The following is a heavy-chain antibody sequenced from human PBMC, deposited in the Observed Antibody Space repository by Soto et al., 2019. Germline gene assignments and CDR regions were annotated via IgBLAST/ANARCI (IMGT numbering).Heavy chain of an antibody. CDR1: ADSFSKYY. CDR2: IYFNGNT. Sequence: QVQLQESGPERVKPSETLSLTCSVSADSFSKYYWTWIRQPPGEGLEWKGYIYFNGNTNSSPPLKGRVTISIVTSKKQFSLNFSSVTAVDAAVYYFASVTFGEVVLAHWGQGTLVTVSS. CDR3: ASVTFGEVVLAH. V-gene: IGHV4-59*01. D-gene: IGHD3-10*01. J-gene: IGHJ4*02.